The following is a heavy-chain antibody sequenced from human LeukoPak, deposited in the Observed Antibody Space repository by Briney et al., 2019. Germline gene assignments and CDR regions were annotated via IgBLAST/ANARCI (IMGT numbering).Heavy chain of an antibody. CDR2: IKVDGSET. V-gene: IGHV3-7*01. CDR3: ARVSSWYLNY. D-gene: IGHD6-13*01. CDR1: GFTFSNYW. J-gene: IGHJ4*02. Sequence: PGGSLRLSCAASGFTFSNYWMSWVRQVPGKGLEWLANIKVDGSETYYVDSLKGRFTISRDNAKNSVYLQMNSLRAEDTAVYYCARVSSWYLNYWGQGTLVTVSS.